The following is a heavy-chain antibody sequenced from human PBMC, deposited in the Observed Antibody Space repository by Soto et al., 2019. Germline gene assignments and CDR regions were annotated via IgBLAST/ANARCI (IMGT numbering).Heavy chain of an antibody. V-gene: IGHV1-8*01. CDR3: ARGYCSSTSCLYYYYYYGMDV. CDR1: GYTFTSYD. J-gene: IGHJ6*02. Sequence: QVQLVQSGAEVKKPGASVKVSCKASGYTFTSYDINWVRQATGQGLEWMGWMNPNSGNTGYAQKFQCRVTMTRNTSISTAYMELSSLRSEDTAVYYCARGYCSSTSCLYYYYYYGMDVWGQGTTVTVS. CDR2: MNPNSGNT. D-gene: IGHD2-2*01.